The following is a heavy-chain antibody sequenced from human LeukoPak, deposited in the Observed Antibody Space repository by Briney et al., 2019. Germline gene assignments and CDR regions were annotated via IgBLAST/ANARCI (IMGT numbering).Heavy chain of an antibody. D-gene: IGHD6-13*01. Sequence: GASVKVSCKASGYTFTGYYMHWVRQAPGQGLEWMGWINPNSSGTNYAQKFQVRGTMTRDTSISTAYMELSRLRSDDTAVYYCARSAESSSWVEFDYWGQGTLVTVSS. CDR3: ARSAESSSWVEFDY. V-gene: IGHV1-2*02. CDR2: INPNSSGT. CDR1: GYTFTGYY. J-gene: IGHJ4*02.